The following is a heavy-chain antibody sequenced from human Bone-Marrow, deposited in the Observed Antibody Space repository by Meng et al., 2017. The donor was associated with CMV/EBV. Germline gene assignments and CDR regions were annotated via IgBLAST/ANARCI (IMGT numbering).Heavy chain of an antibody. Sequence: GGSPRLSCAASGFTFSSYAMHWVRQAPGKGLEWVAVISYDGSNKYYADSVKGRFTISRDNSKNTLYLQMNSLRAEDTAVYYCARDHLAPDYDILTGSFDYWGQGTLVTVSS. D-gene: IGHD3-9*01. CDR2: ISYDGSNK. V-gene: IGHV3-30*04. CDR3: ARDHLAPDYDILTGSFDY. CDR1: GFTFSSYA. J-gene: IGHJ4*02.